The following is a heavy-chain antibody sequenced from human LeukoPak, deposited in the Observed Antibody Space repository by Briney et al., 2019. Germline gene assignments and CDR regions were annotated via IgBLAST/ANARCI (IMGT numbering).Heavy chain of an antibody. CDR2: IWYDGSNK. CDR3: ARDSYGGNAGVDY. V-gene: IGHV3-33*01. Sequence: GGSLRLSCAASGFTFSSYGMHWVRQAPGKGLEWVAVIWYDGSNKYYADSVKGRFTISRDNSKNTLYLQMNSLRAEDTAVYYCARDSYGGNAGVDYWGQGTLVTVSS. J-gene: IGHJ4*02. D-gene: IGHD4-23*01. CDR1: GFTFSSYG.